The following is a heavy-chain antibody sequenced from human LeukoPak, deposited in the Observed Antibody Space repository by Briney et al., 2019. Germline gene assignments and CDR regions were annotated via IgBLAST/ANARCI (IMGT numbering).Heavy chain of an antibody. CDR2: INSDGSST. V-gene: IGHV3-74*01. CDR3: ARDRDDYGDYPTFDH. D-gene: IGHD4-17*01. CDR1: GFTFSSYW. J-gene: IGHJ4*02. Sequence: PGGSLRLSCAASGFTFSSYWRHWVRQAPGKGLVWVSRINSDGSSTSYADSVKGRFTISRDNAKNTLYLQMNSLRAEDTAVYYCARDRDDYGDYPTFDHWGQGTLVSVFS.